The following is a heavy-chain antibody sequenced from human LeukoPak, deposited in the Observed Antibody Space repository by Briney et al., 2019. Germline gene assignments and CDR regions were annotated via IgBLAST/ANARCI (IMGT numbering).Heavy chain of an antibody. CDR3: ASPYCSGGTCYAHDAFDI. D-gene: IGHD2-15*01. CDR2: ISVYNGNT. V-gene: IGHV1-18*01. J-gene: IGHJ3*02. CDR1: GYTFTSYD. Sequence: ASVKVSCKASGYTFTSYDINWVRQATGQGLEWMGWISVYNGNTNYAQKLQGRVTMTTDTSTSTAYMELRSLRSDDTAVYYCASPYCSGGTCYAHDAFDIWGQGTMVTVSS.